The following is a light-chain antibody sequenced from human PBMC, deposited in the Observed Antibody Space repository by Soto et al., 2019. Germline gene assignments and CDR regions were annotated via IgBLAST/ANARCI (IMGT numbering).Light chain of an antibody. V-gene: IGLV2-14*01. CDR1: SSDVGGYNY. J-gene: IGLJ1*01. Sequence: QSALTQPASVSGSPGQSITISCTGTSSDVGGYNYVSWYQQHPGKAPKLMIYEVSNRPSGVSNLFSGTKSGNTADLTISGLQAEDEADYYCSSYTSSSALVFGTGTKLTVL. CDR3: SSYTSSSALV. CDR2: EVS.